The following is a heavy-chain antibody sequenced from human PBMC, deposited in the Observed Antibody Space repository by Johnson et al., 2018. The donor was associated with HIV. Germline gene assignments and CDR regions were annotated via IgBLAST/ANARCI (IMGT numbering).Heavy chain of an antibody. J-gene: IGHJ3*02. D-gene: IGHD3-22*01. V-gene: IGHV3-30*02. CDR3: VREGPLIYKSHDRCGYYSSDAFDI. CDR1: GFTFSTYG. CDR2: IRYDGSNK. Sequence: VQVLESGGGVVQPGGSLRLSCAASGFTFSTYGMHWVRQAPGKGLEWAAFIRYDGSNKYYADSVKGRVTISRDDSKNSLYLQMNSLKTEDTAVYYCVREGPLIYKSHDRCGYYSSDAFDIWGQGTMVTVSS.